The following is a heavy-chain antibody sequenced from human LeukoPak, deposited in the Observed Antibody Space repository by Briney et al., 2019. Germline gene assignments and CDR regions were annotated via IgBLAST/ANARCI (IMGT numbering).Heavy chain of an antibody. D-gene: IGHD6-13*01. Sequence: SETLSLTCIVFGGSISSYYWSWIRQPPGKGLEWIGYIYYSGSTNYNPSLKSRVTISVDTSKNQFSLKLSSMTAADTAVYYCARGGSSWYHRLSYLSPYYMDVWGKGTTVTVSS. CDR3: ARGGSSWYHRLSYLSPYYMDV. V-gene: IGHV4-59*01. J-gene: IGHJ6*03. CDR2: IYYSGST. CDR1: GGSISSYY.